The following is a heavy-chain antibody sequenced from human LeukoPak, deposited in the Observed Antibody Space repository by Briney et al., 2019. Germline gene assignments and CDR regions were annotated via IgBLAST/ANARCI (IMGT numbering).Heavy chain of an antibody. J-gene: IGHJ4*02. CDR3: RTTVTTLDY. CDR2: INSDGSST. D-gene: IGHD4-17*01. Sequence: XLVWVSRINSDGSSTSYADSVKGRFTISRDNAKNTLYLQMNSLRAEDTAVYYCRTTVTTLDYWGQGTLVTVSS. V-gene: IGHV3-74*01.